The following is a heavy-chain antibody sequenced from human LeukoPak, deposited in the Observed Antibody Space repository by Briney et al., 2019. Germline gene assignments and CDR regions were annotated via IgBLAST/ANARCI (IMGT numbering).Heavy chain of an antibody. V-gene: IGHV1-3*01. CDR2: ISAGNGNT. CDR3: ARVVRAGLDY. CDR1: GYTFTSYA. J-gene: IGHJ4*02. Sequence: GASVKVSCKASGYTFTSYAMHSVRQAPGHKLEWMGWISAGNGNTKYSQKFQGRVTITRDTSATTAYMELSSLRSEDTAVYYCARVVRAGLDYWGQGTLVTVSS.